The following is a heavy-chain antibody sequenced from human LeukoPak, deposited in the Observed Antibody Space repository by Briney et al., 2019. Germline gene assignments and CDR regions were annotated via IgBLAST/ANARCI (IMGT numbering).Heavy chain of an antibody. Sequence: GGSLRLSCAASGFTFSSYEMNCARQAPGKGLEWVSYISSSGSTIYYADSVKGRFTISRDNAKNSLYLQMNSLRAEDTAVYYCAEYSGFYAFDIWGQGTMVTVSS. CDR2: ISSSGSTI. J-gene: IGHJ3*02. CDR1: GFTFSSYE. D-gene: IGHD5-12*01. CDR3: AEYSGFYAFDI. V-gene: IGHV3-48*03.